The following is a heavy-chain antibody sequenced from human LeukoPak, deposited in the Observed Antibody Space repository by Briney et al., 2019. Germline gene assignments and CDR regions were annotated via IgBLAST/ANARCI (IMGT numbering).Heavy chain of an antibody. CDR1: GYTFTGYY. CDR3: ARLDGGAVAGTFDY. Sequence: GASVKVSCKASGYTFTGYYMHRVRQAPGQGLEWMGWINPNSGGTNYAQKFQGRVTMTRDTSISTAYMELTRLTSDDTAIYYCARLDGGAVAGTFDYWGQGTLVTVSS. J-gene: IGHJ4*02. CDR2: INPNSGGT. V-gene: IGHV1-2*02. D-gene: IGHD6-19*01.